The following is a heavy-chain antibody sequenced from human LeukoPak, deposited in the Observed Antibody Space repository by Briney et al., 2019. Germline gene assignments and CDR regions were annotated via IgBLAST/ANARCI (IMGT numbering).Heavy chain of an antibody. Sequence: GGSLRLSCAASGFTFSSYGMHWVRQAPGKRPEWVSYINPSGTIFYADSVKGRFTISRDNAKNSLYLQMDSLRAEDTAVYYCARQGVTYDDWGQGTLVTVSS. D-gene: IGHD4-23*01. CDR1: GFTFSSYG. J-gene: IGHJ4*02. CDR2: INPSGTI. V-gene: IGHV3-48*01. CDR3: ARQGVTYDD.